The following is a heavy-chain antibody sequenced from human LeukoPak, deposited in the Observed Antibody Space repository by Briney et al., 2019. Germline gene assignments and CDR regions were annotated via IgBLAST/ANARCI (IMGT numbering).Heavy chain of an antibody. CDR3: ARHPFATPFDY. V-gene: IGHV4-59*08. J-gene: IGHJ4*02. Sequence: PSETLSLTCSVSGGSITDSYWSWIRQPPGKGLEWIGYIFYTGDTNSNPSLKSRVTVSLDTSKNQFSLRLTSVTAADTAVYYRARHPFATPFDYWGLGILVTVSS. D-gene: IGHD2-15*01. CDR1: GGSITDSY. CDR2: IFYTGDT.